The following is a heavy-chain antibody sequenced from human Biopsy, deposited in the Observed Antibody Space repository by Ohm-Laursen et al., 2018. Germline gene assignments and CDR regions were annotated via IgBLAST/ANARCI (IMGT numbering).Heavy chain of an antibody. Sequence: PSDTLSLTCIVSGGSISSDYWSWIRQTPGKGLEWIGYIYYSGSTNYNPSLKSRVTISVDTSKNQFSLRLNSVTAADTAVYYCARDSGILNYGNFKYYHYYGMDVWGQGTKVTVSS. CDR2: IYYSGST. CDR3: ARDSGILNYGNFKYYHYYGMDV. CDR1: GGSISSDY. D-gene: IGHD4-11*01. V-gene: IGHV4-59*01. J-gene: IGHJ6*02.